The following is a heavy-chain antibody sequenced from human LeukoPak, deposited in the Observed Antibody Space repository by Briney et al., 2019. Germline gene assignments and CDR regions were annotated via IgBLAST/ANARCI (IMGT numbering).Heavy chain of an antibody. Sequence: PGGSLRLSCAASGFTFSRFSMNWVRQAPGKGLEWIGSVYHSGSTYYNPSLKSRVTISVDTSKNQFSLKLSSVTAADTAVYYCARVEPGSYSDYWGQGTLVTVSS. CDR1: GFTFSRFS. D-gene: IGHD1-26*01. J-gene: IGHJ4*02. CDR3: ARVEPGSYSDY. CDR2: VYHSGST. V-gene: IGHV4-38-2*01.